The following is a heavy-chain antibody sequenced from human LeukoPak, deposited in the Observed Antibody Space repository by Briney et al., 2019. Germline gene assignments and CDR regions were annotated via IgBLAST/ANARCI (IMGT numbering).Heavy chain of an antibody. Sequence: PGGSLRLSCAASGFTFSSYGMHWVRQAPGKGLEWVAFIRYDGSNKYYADSVKGRFTISRDNSKNTLYLQMNSLRAEDTAVYYCAKDRRTGLAALIAVVVAATPPDYWGQGTLVTVSS. CDR3: AKDRRTGLAALIAVVVAATPPDY. V-gene: IGHV3-30*02. CDR1: GFTFSSYG. J-gene: IGHJ4*02. CDR2: IRYDGSNK. D-gene: IGHD2-15*01.